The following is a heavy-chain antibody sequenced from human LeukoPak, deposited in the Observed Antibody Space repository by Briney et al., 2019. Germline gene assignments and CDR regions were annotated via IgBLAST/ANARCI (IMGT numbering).Heavy chain of an antibody. Sequence: PSETLSLTCGVFGVSINDYYWSWIRQSPGKGLEWIGEISHTEGTRYNPSLESRVTMSVGTSENQLSLKLIFVTAADTAVYYCARIRCGYSGSLCYNHWGLGTLVTVSS. CDR2: ISHTEGT. CDR3: ARIRCGYSGSLCYNH. V-gene: IGHV4-34*01. J-gene: IGHJ4*02. D-gene: IGHD5-12*01. CDR1: GVSINDYY.